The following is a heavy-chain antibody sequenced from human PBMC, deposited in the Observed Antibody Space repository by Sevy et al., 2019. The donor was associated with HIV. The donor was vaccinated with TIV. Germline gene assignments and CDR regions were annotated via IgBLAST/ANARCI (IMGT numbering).Heavy chain of an antibody. V-gene: IGHV1-69*04. CDR1: GGTFSSYA. CDR2: IIPTLGIA. CDR3: ARGVATIAHLFDY. J-gene: IGHJ4*02. Sequence: ASVKVSCKASGGTFSSYAISWVRQAPGQGLEWMGRIIPTLGIANYAQKFQGRVTITADKSTSTAYMELSSLRSEDTAVYYCARGVATIAHLFDYWGQGTLVTVSS. D-gene: IGHD5-12*01.